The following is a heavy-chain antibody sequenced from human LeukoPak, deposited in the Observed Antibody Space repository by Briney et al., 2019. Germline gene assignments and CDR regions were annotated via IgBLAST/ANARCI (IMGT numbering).Heavy chain of an antibody. Sequence: SETLSLTCTVSGGSISSYYWSWIRRPPGKGLERIGYIYYSRSTNYNPSLKSRVTISVDTSKNQFSLKLSSVTAADTAVYYCARLGSDDAFDIWGQGTMVTVSS. CDR2: IYYSRST. J-gene: IGHJ3*02. CDR1: GGSISSYY. CDR3: ARLGSDDAFDI. V-gene: IGHV4-59*08.